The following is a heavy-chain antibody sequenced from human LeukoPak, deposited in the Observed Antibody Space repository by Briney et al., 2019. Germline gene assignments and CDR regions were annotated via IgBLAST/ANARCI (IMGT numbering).Heavy chain of an antibody. J-gene: IGHJ5*02. CDR1: GYRFTSYY. Sequence: GASVKVSCKASGYRFTSYYMHWVRQAPGQGLEWMGWINPNSGGTNYAQKFQGRVTMTRDTSISTAYMELSRLRSDDTAVYYCARDALRNRHWGAWFDPWGQGTLVTVSS. CDR2: INPNSGGT. V-gene: IGHV1-2*02. D-gene: IGHD7-27*01. CDR3: ARDALRNRHWGAWFDP.